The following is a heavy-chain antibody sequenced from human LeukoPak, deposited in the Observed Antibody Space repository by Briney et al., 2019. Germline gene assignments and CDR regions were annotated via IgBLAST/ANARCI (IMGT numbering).Heavy chain of an antibody. V-gene: IGHV3-15*07. CDR1: VVSFSNAW. D-gene: IGHD3-9*01. Sequence: GGSLRLSCAASVVSFSNAWVNWVRQAPWKGLEWVGRIKSKIDGGTTDYAAPVKGRFTTSRDDSKNTLYLQMNSLKTEDTALYYCTTWNYDILTGYSIWGQGTLVTVSS. J-gene: IGHJ4*02. CDR2: IKSKIDGGTT. CDR3: TTWNYDILTGYSI.